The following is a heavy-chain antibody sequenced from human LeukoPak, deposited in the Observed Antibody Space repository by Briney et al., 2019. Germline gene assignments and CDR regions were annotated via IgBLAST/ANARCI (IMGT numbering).Heavy chain of an antibody. CDR1: GFTFSSYW. Sequence: GGSLRLSCAASGFTFSSYWMSWVRQAPGKGLEWVANIKEDGSEKYYVASVKGRFSISRDNAKNSLYLQMNSLRAEDTAVYYCASGRLLVYWGQGPLVTVLS. CDR2: IKEDGSEK. D-gene: IGHD6-25*01. CDR3: ASGRLLVY. V-gene: IGHV3-7*01. J-gene: IGHJ4*02.